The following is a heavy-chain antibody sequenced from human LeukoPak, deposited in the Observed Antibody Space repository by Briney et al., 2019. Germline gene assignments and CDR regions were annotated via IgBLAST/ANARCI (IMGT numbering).Heavy chain of an antibody. V-gene: IGHV3-21*01. CDR1: GFTFSSYS. CDR3: ARDGGYSYGFHYYYYMDV. J-gene: IGHJ6*03. CDR2: ISSSSSYI. D-gene: IGHD5-18*01. Sequence: GXSLRLSCAASGFTFSSYSMNWVRQAPGKGLEWVSSISSSSSYIYYADSVKGRFTISRDNAKNSLYLQMNSLRAEDTAVYYCARDGGYSYGFHYYYYMDVWGKGTTVTVSS.